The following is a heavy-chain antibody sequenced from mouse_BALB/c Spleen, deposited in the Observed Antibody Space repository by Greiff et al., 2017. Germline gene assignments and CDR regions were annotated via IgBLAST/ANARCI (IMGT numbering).Heavy chain of an antibody. CDR3: ARSGLGGDYFDY. J-gene: IGHJ2*01. Sequence: QVQLQQSGAELMKPGASVKISCKGSGYTFTDYAMHWVKQSHAKSLEWIGVISTYYGDASYNQKFKGKATLTVDKSSSTAYMQLNSLTSEDSAVYYCARSGLGGDYFDYWGQGTTLTVSS. CDR1: GYTFTDYA. CDR2: ISTYYGDA. V-gene: IGHV1S137*01. D-gene: IGHD4-1*01.